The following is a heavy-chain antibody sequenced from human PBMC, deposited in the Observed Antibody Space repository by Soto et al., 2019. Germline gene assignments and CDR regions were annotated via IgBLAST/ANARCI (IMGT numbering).Heavy chain of an antibody. CDR3: AAAGAGSFDL. Sequence: QLLDSGGGLVPPGGSLRLSCAASGYTFSNYAMSWIRQAPGKGLEWVSTIRGNGDGSYSTDSVKGRFTISRDNSKNTLSLQMNSLRVEDTAVYYCAAAGAGSFDLWGQGTMVTVSS. CDR1: GYTFSNYA. CDR2: IRGNGDGS. V-gene: IGHV3-23*01. J-gene: IGHJ3*01. D-gene: IGHD3-10*01.